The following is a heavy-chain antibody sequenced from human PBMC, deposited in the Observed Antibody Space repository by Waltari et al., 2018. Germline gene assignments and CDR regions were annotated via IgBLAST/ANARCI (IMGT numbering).Heavy chain of an antibody. Sequence: VQLVESGGGLVKPGGSLRLSCAASGFAFSNYNMNWVRQAPGKGLEWVSSISGSGTYIYYSDSVKGRFTISRDNAKNSLFLQMNSLRAEDTAVYYCARENLGVIIFHYYFMDVWGKGTTVTISS. V-gene: IGHV3-21*06. CDR1: GFAFSNYN. CDR3: ARENLGVIIFHYYFMDV. D-gene: IGHD3-3*01. CDR2: ISGSGTYI. J-gene: IGHJ6*03.